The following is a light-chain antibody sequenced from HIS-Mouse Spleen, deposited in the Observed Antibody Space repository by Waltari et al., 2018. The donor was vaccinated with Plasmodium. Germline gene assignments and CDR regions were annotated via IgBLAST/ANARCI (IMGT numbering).Light chain of an antibody. CDR2: GAS. J-gene: IGKJ3*01. CDR1: QRVSSN. Sequence: EIVMTQSPATLSVSPGERATLSCRASQRVSSNVAWYQQKPGQAPRLLSYGASTRATGIRARFSGSGSGTEFTLTISSLQSEDFAVYYCQQYNNWSFTFGPGTKVDIK. CDR3: QQYNNWSFT. V-gene: IGKV3-15*01.